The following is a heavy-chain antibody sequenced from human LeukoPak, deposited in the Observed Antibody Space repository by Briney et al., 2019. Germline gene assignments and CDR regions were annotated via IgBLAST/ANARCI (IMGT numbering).Heavy chain of an antibody. D-gene: IGHD4-17*01. Sequence: GGSLRLSRAASGFTFGSYAVHWVRQAPGKGLEWVAVISSDGRNKNYADSVKGRFTISRDNSKNTLYLQMNSLRAEDTAVYYCARDSISGDGYNWFDPWGQGTLVTVSS. J-gene: IGHJ5*02. V-gene: IGHV3-30*04. CDR3: ARDSISGDGYNWFDP. CDR2: ISSDGRNK. CDR1: GFTFGSYA.